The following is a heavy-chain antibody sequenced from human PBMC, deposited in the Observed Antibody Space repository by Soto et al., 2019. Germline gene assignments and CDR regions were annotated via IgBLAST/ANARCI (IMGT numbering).Heavy chain of an antibody. CDR2: ISSSSSYI. CDR3: ARLGSSGYYPAAEYYYYYGMGV. CDR1: GFSFSSYS. J-gene: IGHJ6*02. V-gene: IGHV3-21*01. Sequence: GGSLRLSCAASGFSFSSYSLNLVRQAPGKGLEWVSFISSSSSYIYYADSVKGRFTISRDNAKNSLYLQMNSLRAEDTAVYYCARLGSSGYYPAAEYYYYYGMGVWGQGTTVTVSS. D-gene: IGHD3-22*01.